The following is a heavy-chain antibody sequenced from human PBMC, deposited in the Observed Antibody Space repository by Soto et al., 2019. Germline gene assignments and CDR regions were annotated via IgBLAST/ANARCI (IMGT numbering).Heavy chain of an antibody. Sequence: EVQLLESGGGLVQPGGSLRLSCAASGFTFSSYAMSWVRQAPGKGLEWVSAISGSGGSTYYADSVKGRFTISRDNSKNTLDLQMNRLRAEDTAVYYCARNLYGDYVNWFDPWGQGTLVTVSS. D-gene: IGHD4-17*01. CDR2: ISGSGGST. J-gene: IGHJ5*02. V-gene: IGHV3-23*01. CDR1: GFTFSSYA. CDR3: ARNLYGDYVNWFDP.